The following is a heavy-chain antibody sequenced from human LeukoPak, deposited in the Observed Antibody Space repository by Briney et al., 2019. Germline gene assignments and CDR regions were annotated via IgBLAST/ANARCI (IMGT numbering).Heavy chain of an antibody. CDR3: ARRVFDSSGIRFDY. CDR1: GGSISSSNW. CDR2: IYHSGST. D-gene: IGHD3-22*01. J-gene: IGHJ4*02. V-gene: IGHV4-4*02. Sequence: KPSGTLSLTCAVSGGSISSSNWWSWVRQPPGKGLEWIGEIYHSGSTNYNPSLKSRVTISVDKSKNQFSLKLSSVTAADTAAYYCARRVFDSSGIRFDYWGQGTLVTVSS.